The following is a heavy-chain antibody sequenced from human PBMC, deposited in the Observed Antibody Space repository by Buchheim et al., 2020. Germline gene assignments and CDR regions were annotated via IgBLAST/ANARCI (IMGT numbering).Heavy chain of an antibody. J-gene: IGHJ6*02. CDR1: GYTFTSYY. V-gene: IGHV1-46*01. CDR2: INPSGGST. D-gene: IGHD3-10*01. CDR3: ARDGEGELLFGDV. Sequence: QVQLVQSGAEVKKPGASVKVSCKASGYTFTSYYMHWVRQAPGQGLEWMGIINPSGGSTSYAQKFQGRVTMTRDTAKSPDYMELSSRRSEDTAVYYCARDGEGELLFGDVWGQGTT.